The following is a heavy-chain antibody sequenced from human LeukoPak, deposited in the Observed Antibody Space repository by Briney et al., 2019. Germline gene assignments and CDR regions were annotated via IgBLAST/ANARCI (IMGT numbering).Heavy chain of an antibody. D-gene: IGHD3-9*01. V-gene: IGHV1-24*01. CDR2: FDPEDGET. Sequence: RWASVKVSCKVSGYTLTELAMHWVRQAPGKGLEWMGCFDPEDGETIYAQKFKGRVTMTEDTATDTAYMELSSLRSEDTAVYYCATDTFYDILTAYSRRGAFDIWGQGTLVTVSS. CDR3: ATDTFYDILTAYSRRGAFDI. J-gene: IGHJ3*02. CDR1: GYTLTELA.